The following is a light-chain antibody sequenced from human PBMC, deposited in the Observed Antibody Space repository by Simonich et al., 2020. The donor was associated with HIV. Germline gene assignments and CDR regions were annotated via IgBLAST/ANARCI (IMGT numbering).Light chain of an antibody. Sequence: QSALTQPASVSGSPGQSLPISCAGTSSDVGRYNLFSWYQKHPGKAPNLMIYEGNKRPSGVSNRFSGSKSGNTASLTISGRQAEDEADYYCCSYAGSSTLVFGGGTKLTVL. J-gene: IGLJ3*02. V-gene: IGLV2-23*01. CDR1: SSDVGRYNL. CDR3: CSYAGSSTLV. CDR2: EGN.